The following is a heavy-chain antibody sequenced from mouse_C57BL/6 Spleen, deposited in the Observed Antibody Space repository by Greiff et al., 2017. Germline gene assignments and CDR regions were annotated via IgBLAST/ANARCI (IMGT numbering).Heavy chain of an antibody. CDR3: TTLYDYDGFAY. CDR2: IDPENGDT. V-gene: IGHV14-4*01. CDR1: GFNIKDAY. J-gene: IGHJ3*01. D-gene: IGHD2-4*01. Sequence: EVQLQQSGAELVRPGASVKLSCTASGFNIKDAYMHWVKQRTEQGLEWIGWIDPENGDTEYASKFHGKATITANTSSNTAYLLLSSLTSEDTAVNYFTTLYDYDGFAYWGQGTLVTVSA.